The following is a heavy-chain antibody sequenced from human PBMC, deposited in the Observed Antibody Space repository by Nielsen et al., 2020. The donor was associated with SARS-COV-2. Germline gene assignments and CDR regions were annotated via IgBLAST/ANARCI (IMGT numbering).Heavy chain of an antibody. Sequence: GGSLRLSCVASGFTFSSHWMHWVRQVPGKGLLWLSRINNDGSSTSYADSVKGRFTISRDISKNTLFLQMNSLRAEDTALYYCTTRTFYLDYWGQGTLVTVSS. V-gene: IGHV3-74*01. D-gene: IGHD1-1*01. CDR3: TTRTFYLDY. J-gene: IGHJ4*02. CDR1: GFTFSSHW. CDR2: INNDGSST.